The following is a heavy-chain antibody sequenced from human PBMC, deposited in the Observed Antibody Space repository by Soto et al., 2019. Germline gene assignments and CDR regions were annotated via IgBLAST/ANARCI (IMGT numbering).Heavy chain of an antibody. CDR1: GGSISGYY. CDR3: ARDSLTGRYGMDV. D-gene: IGHD3-9*01. Sequence: ASGTLSLTCGVSGGSISGYYWIWIRQPPGKGLEWIGYVHYSGATNYNPSLQSRVTISADASKSQFPLKLSSVTAADTAVYYCARDSLTGRYGMDVWGQGTAVTVSS. V-gene: IGHV4-59*01. CDR2: VHYSGAT. J-gene: IGHJ6*01.